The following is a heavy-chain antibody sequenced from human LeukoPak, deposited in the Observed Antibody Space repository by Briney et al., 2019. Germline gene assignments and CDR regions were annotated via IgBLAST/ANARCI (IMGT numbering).Heavy chain of an antibody. CDR3: AKGGAPYVDTAMVISRGLDP. J-gene: IGHJ5*02. Sequence: GGSLRLSCAASGFTFSSYGMHWVRQAPGKGLEWVAVISYDGSNKYYADSVKGRFTISRDNSKNTLYLQMNSLRAEDTAVYYCAKGGAPYVDTAMVISRGLDPWGQGTLVTVSS. CDR2: ISYDGSNK. CDR1: GFTFSSYG. D-gene: IGHD5-18*01. V-gene: IGHV3-30*18.